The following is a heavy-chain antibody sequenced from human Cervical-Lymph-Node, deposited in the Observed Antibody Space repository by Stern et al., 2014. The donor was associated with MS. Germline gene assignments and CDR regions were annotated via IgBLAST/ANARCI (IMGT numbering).Heavy chain of an antibody. CDR3: ARHSVYSGYDSHFFDY. D-gene: IGHD5-12*01. CDR1: GYSFPNYW. J-gene: IGHJ4*02. Sequence: EVQLVESGAEVKKPGESLKISCKGSGYSFPNYWIGWVRQVPGKGLEWMGIIYPGDSDTRYSPSFQGQVTISADKSITTAYLHWSGLKGSDTAIYYCARHSVYSGYDSHFFDYWGQGTLVTVSS. V-gene: IGHV5-51*01. CDR2: IYPGDSDT.